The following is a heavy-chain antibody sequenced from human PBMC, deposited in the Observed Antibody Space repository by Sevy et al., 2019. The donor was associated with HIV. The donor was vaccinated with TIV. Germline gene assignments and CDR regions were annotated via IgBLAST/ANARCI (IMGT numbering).Heavy chain of an antibody. CDR1: GFTFSNFA. V-gene: IGHV3-23*01. Sequence: GGSLTLSCAASGFTFSNFAMGWVRQAPGKGLDWISVISGTGDYKYYADSVKGRFTISRDNSKNTLSLQMNSLRAEDTAIFYCAKKMGGGSGMAFLVDYWGQGTLVTVSS. J-gene: IGHJ4*02. CDR2: ISGTGDYK. D-gene: IGHD5-18*01. CDR3: AKKMGGGSGMAFLVDY.